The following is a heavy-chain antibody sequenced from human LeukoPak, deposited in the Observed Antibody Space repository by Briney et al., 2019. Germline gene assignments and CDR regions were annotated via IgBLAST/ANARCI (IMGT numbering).Heavy chain of an antibody. CDR1: GFTFSSYG. CDR3: AKDGHQYYYYGMDV. V-gene: IGHV3-30*18. J-gene: IGHJ6*04. Sequence: GGSLRLSCAASGFTFSSYGMHWVRQAPGKGLEWVAVISYDGSNKYYADSVKGRFTISRDNSKNTLYLQMNSLRAEDTAVYYCAKDGHQYYYYGMDVWGKGTTATVSS. CDR2: ISYDGSNK.